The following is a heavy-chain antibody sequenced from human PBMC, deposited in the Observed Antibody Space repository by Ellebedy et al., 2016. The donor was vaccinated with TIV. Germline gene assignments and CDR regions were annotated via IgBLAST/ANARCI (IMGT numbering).Heavy chain of an antibody. CDR3: ARGPQLGTLDI. V-gene: IGHV5-51*01. CDR1: GYTFTSYW. CDR2: IYPGDSDT. J-gene: IGHJ3*02. D-gene: IGHD7-27*01. Sequence: GESLKISCKGSGYTFTSYWIGWVRQMPGKGLEWMGVIYPGDSDTRYSPSFQGQVTISADKSISTAYLQWSTLRTSDTAMYYCARGPQLGTLDIWGQGTMVIVSS.